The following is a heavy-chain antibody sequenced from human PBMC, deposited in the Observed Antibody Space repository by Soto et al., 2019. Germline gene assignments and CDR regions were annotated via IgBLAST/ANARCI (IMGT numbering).Heavy chain of an antibody. Sequence: EVQLLESGGGLVQPGGSLRLSCAASGFTFSNYAMSWVRQAPGKGLEWVSAISGNGDHTYYADSVKGRFTFSRDNSKNTLYLQMNSLRAQDTAIYYCAKRIKNSSGLYADYWGQGTLVTVSS. CDR1: GFTFSNYA. CDR2: ISGNGDHT. D-gene: IGHD6-19*01. J-gene: IGHJ4*02. V-gene: IGHV3-23*01. CDR3: AKRIKNSSGLYADY.